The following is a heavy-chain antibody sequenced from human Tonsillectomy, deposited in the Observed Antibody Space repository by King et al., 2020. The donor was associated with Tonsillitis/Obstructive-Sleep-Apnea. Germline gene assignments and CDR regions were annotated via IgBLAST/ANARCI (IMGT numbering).Heavy chain of an antibody. V-gene: IGHV3-33*01. Sequence: VQLVESGGGVVQPGRSLRLSCAASGFTFSSYGMHWVRQAPGKGLEWVAVIWYDGSNKYYAESVKGRFTISRDNSKNALYLKMNSLRAEDTAVYYCARDLGARYYDYIWGSYRYSYYFDYWGQGTLVTVSS. J-gene: IGHJ4*02. CDR2: IWYDGSNK. D-gene: IGHD3-16*02. CDR3: ARDLGARYYDYIWGSYRYSYYFDY. CDR1: GFTFSSYG.